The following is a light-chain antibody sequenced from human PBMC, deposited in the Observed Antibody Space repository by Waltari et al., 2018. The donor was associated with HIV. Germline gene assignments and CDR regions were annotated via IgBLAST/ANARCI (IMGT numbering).Light chain of an antibody. CDR3: SSWDTRLNGWV. CDR1: KNTVGFQG. J-gene: IGLJ3*02. V-gene: IGLV10-54*04. Sequence: QAGLTQPPSVSKALVQSATLTCTGHKNTVGFQGAPWLKHHQGHPPKLLSYRGNNRPSGVPGRFSASTSGKTASLNITGLQADDEADYFCSSWDTRLNGWVFGGGTHLTVL. CDR2: RGN.